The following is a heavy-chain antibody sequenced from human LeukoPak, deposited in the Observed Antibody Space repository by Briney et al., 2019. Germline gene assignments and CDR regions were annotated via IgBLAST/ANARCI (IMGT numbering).Heavy chain of an antibody. Sequence: PGGSLRLSCAASGFTLDSYWMSWVRQAPGKGLGWVANIKQDGNEKYYVDSVKGRFTISRDNAKSSLYLQMNSLRAEDTVVYYCARDPLTQNDYWGLGTLVTVSS. D-gene: IGHD1-14*01. CDR2: IKQDGNEK. J-gene: IGHJ4*02. CDR3: ARDPLTQNDY. V-gene: IGHV3-7*01. CDR1: GFTLDSYW.